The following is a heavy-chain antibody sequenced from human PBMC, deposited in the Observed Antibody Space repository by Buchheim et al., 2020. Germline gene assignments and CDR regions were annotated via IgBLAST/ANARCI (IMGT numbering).Heavy chain of an antibody. CDR2: IYYSVST. V-gene: IGHV4-39*07. CDR3: ARDDRYCSSTSCYQGGDY. D-gene: IGHD2-2*01. J-gene: IGHJ4*02. Sequence: QLQLQESGPGLVKPSETLSLTCTVSGGSISSSSYYWGWIRQPPGKGLEWIGSIYYSVSTYYNPSLKSRVTISVDTSKNQLSRNLSSVTAADTAVYYCARDDRYCSSTSCYQGGDYWGQGTL. CDR1: GGSISSSSYY.